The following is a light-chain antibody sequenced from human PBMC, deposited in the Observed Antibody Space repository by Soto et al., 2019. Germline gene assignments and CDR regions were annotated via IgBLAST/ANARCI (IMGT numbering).Light chain of an antibody. CDR1: SSDVGGYNY. CDR3: SSYTSSWV. Sequence: QSALTQPASVSGPPGQSITISCTGTSSDVGGYNYVSWYQQHPGKAPKLMIYEVSNRPSGVSNRFSGSKSGNTASLTISGLQAEDEADYYCSSYTSSWVFGGGTKVTVL. V-gene: IGLV2-14*01. CDR2: EVS. J-gene: IGLJ3*02.